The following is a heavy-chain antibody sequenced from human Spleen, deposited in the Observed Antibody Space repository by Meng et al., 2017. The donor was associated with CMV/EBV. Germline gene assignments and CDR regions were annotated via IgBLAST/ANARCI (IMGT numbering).Heavy chain of an antibody. J-gene: IGHJ5*02. V-gene: IGHV1-46*01. D-gene: IGHD1-26*01. CDR2: INPSGGTT. CDR3: ARGGVSGSYPLENNWFDP. Sequence: YTFTSYYMHWVRQAPGQGLEWMGIINPSGGTTKYAQKFRGRVTMTRDTSTSTIYMELSSLRSEDTAVYYCARGGVSGSYPLENNWFDPWGQGTLVTVSS. CDR1: YTFTSYY.